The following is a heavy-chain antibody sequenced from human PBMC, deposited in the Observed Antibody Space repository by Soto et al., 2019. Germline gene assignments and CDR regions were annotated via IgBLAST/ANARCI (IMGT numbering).Heavy chain of an antibody. V-gene: IGHV4-30-4*01. Sequence: QVQLQESGPGLVKPSQTLSLTCTVSGGSISSGDYYWSWIRQPPGKGLEWIGYIYYSGSTYYNPSLKSRVTISVDTSKNQFSLKLSSVTAADTAVYYCASNYGSASYLHYYYGMDVWGQGTTVTVSS. CDR1: GGSISSGDYY. J-gene: IGHJ6*02. CDR2: IYYSGST. D-gene: IGHD3-10*01. CDR3: ASNYGSASYLHYYYGMDV.